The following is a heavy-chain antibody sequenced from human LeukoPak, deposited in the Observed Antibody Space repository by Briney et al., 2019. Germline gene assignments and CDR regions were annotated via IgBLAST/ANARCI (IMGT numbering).Heavy chain of an antibody. V-gene: IGHV3-11*06. D-gene: IGHD6-13*01. Sequence: GGSLRLSCAASGFTFSDYYMSWIRQAPGKGLEWVSSISSSRSFIYYADSVKGRFTISRDNAKNSLYLQMNSLRAEDAAVYYCARDRDKAAALDYWGQGTLVTVSS. CDR1: GFTFSDYY. J-gene: IGHJ4*02. CDR3: ARDRDKAAALDY. CDR2: ISSSRSFI.